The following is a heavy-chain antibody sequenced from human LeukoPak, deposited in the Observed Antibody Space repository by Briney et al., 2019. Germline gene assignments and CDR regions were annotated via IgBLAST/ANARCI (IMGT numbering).Heavy chain of an antibody. CDR2: ISSSGSAI. CDR1: GFTLSSYE. D-gene: IGHD6-19*01. J-gene: IGHJ4*02. V-gene: IGHV3-48*03. Sequence: GGSLCLSCAASGFTLSSYEMNWVRQAPGKGLEWVSKISSSGSAIYYADSVKGRFTISRDNAKSSLYLQMNSLRVEDTAVYYCARGGSLGYWGQGTLVTVSS. CDR3: ARGGSLGY.